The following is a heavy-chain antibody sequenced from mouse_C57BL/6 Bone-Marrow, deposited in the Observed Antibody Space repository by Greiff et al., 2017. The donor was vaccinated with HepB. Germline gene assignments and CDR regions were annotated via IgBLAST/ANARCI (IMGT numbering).Heavy chain of an antibody. Sequence: EVQLVESGPELVKPGASVKISCKASGYSFTGYYMNWVKQSPEKSLEWIGEINPSTGGTTYNQKFKAKATLTVDKSSSTAYMQLKSLTSEDSAVYYCARGKITTVVDRFAYWGQGTLVTVSA. CDR3: ARGKITTVVDRFAY. J-gene: IGHJ3*01. D-gene: IGHD1-1*01. CDR2: INPSTGGT. CDR1: GYSFTGYY. V-gene: IGHV1-42*01.